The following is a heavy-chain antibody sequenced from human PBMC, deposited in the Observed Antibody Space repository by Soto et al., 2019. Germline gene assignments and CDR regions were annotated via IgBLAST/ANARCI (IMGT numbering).Heavy chain of an antibody. J-gene: IGHJ5*02. D-gene: IGHD6-6*01. CDR2: IYYSGST. CDR3: ARHRARNWFDP. CDR1: GCSISSSSYY. V-gene: IGHV4-39*01. Sequence: SETLSLTCIVSGCSISSSSYYWGWIRQPPGKGLEWIGSIYYSGSTYYNPSLKSRVTISVDTSKNQFSLKLSSVTAADTAVFYCARHRARNWFDPWGQGTMVPVSS.